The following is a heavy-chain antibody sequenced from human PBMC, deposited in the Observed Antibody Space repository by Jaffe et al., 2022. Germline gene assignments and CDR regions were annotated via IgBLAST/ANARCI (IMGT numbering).Heavy chain of an antibody. CDR1: GFTFSSYG. D-gene: IGHD2-15*01. J-gene: IGHJ4*02. Sequence: QVQLVESGGGVVQPGGSLRLSCAASGFTFSSYGMHWVRQAPGKGLEWVAFIRYDGSNKYYADSVKGRFTISRDNSKNTLYLQMNSLRAEDTAVYYCAKECQDIVWGPGGVGEYWGQGTLVTVSS. CDR3: AKECQDIVWGPGGVGEY. CDR2: IRYDGSNK. V-gene: IGHV3-30*02.